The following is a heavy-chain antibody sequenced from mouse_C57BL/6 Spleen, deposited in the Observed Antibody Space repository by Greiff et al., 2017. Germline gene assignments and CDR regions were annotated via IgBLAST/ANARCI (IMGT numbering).Heavy chain of an antibody. D-gene: IGHD1-1*01. Sequence: QVQLQQSGAELVKPGASVKISCKASGYAFSSYWMNWVKQRPGKGLEWIGQIYPGDGDTNYNGKFKGKATLTADKSSSTAYMQLSSLTSEDSAVYFCASPYGSSSYYYAMDYWGQGTSVTVSS. CDR2: IYPGDGDT. V-gene: IGHV1-80*01. CDR3: ASPYGSSSYYYAMDY. J-gene: IGHJ4*01. CDR1: GYAFSSYW.